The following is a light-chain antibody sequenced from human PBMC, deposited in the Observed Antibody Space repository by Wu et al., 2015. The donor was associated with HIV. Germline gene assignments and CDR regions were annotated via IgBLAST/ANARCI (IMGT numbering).Light chain of an antibody. J-gene: IGKJ4*01. CDR1: QGISSY. CDR2: AAS. Sequence: DIQLTQSPSFLSASVGHRVTITCRASQGISSYLAWYQQKPGKAPKLLIYAASTLQRGVSSRFSGSGSGTEFTLTISSLQPEDFATYYCQHLNSYPPTFGGGTKVDIK. V-gene: IGKV1-9*01. CDR3: QHLNSYPPT.